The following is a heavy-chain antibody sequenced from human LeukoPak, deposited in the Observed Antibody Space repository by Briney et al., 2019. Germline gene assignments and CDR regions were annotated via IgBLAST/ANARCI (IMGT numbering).Heavy chain of an antibody. J-gene: IGHJ4*02. CDR3: AKGEWCDC. Sequence: GGSLRLSCAASGFTFSSYGMTWVRQAPGKGLEWVSTISPSGGSTYYADSVKGRFTISRDNAKNTLYLQMNSLRADDTAVYYCAKGEWCDCWGQGTLVTVSS. D-gene: IGHD2-8*01. V-gene: IGHV3-23*01. CDR2: ISPSGGST. CDR1: GFTFSSYG.